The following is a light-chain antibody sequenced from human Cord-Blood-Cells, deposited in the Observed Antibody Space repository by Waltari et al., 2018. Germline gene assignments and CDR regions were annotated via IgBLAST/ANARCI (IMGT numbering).Light chain of an antibody. CDR2: EGS. V-gene: IGLV2-23*01. Sequence: QSALTQPASVSGSPGQSITISCTGTSSDVGSYNLVSWYQQHPGKAPKLMIYEGSKRPLGVSNRFSGSKSCNTASLTISGLQAEDEADYYCCSYAGSSTWVFGGGTKLTVL. CDR1: SSDVGSYNL. CDR3: CSYAGSSTWV. J-gene: IGLJ3*02.